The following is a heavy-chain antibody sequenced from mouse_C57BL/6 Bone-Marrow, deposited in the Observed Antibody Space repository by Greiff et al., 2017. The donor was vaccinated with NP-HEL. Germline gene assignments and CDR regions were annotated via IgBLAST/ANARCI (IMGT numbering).Heavy chain of an antibody. V-gene: IGHV1-64*01. Sequence: QVQLQQPGAELVKPGASVKLSCKASGYTFTSYWMHWVKQRPGQGLEWIGMIHPNSGSTNYNETFKSKATLTVDKSSSTAYMQLSSLTSEDSAVYYCARAYYGSSYGAMDYWGQGTSVTVSS. CDR2: IHPNSGST. J-gene: IGHJ4*01. D-gene: IGHD1-1*01. CDR1: GYTFTSYW. CDR3: ARAYYGSSYGAMDY.